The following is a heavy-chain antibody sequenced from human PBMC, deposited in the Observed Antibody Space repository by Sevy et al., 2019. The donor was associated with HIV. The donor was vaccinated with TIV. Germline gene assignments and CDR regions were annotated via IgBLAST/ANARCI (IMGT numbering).Heavy chain of an antibody. CDR2: IWYDGSNK. CDR1: GFTFSSYG. Sequence: GGSLRLSCAASGFTFSSYGMHWVRQAPGKGLEWVAVIWYDGSNKYYADSVKGRFTISRDNSKNTLYLQMNSLRAEDTAVYYCTRGVRADFWSGYYGPYYYYMDVWGKGTTVTVSS. CDR3: TRGVRADFWSGYYGPYYYYMDV. D-gene: IGHD3-3*01. J-gene: IGHJ6*03. V-gene: IGHV3-33*01.